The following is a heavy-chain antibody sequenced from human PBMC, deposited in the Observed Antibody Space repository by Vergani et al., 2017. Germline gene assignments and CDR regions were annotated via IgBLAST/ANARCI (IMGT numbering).Heavy chain of an antibody. CDR3: AGAPAETIFGVVVLDY. V-gene: IGHV1-3*01. CDR2: INAGNVNT. Sequence: QVQLVQSGAEVKKPGSSVKVSCKASGYTFTSYAMHWVRQAPGQRLEWIGWINAGNVNTKYSQKFQGRVTITRDTSASTDYMELSSLRSEDTAVYYCAGAPAETIFGVVVLDYWGQGTLVTVSS. CDR1: GYTFTSYA. J-gene: IGHJ4*02. D-gene: IGHD3-3*01.